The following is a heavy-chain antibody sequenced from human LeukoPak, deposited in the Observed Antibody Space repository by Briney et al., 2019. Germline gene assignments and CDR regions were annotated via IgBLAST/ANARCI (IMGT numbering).Heavy chain of an antibody. Sequence: ASVKVSCKASGYTFTSYGISWVRQAPGQGLEWMGWISAYNGNTNYAQKLQGRVTMTTDTSTSTACMELRSLRSDDTAVYYCARAYSSGWYLRYYYYYMDVWGKGTTVTVSS. CDR2: ISAYNGNT. J-gene: IGHJ6*03. D-gene: IGHD6-19*01. V-gene: IGHV1-18*01. CDR1: GYTFTSYG. CDR3: ARAYSSGWYLRYYYYYMDV.